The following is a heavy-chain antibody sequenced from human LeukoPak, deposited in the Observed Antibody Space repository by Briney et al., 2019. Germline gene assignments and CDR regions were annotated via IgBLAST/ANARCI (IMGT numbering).Heavy chain of an antibody. V-gene: IGHV4-34*01. CDR1: GGSFSGYY. CDR3: ARLSAGVMVRGAGYYYYMDV. Sequence: SETLSLTCAVYGGSFSGYYWSWLRQPPGKGLEWIGEINHSGSTNYNPSLKSRVTISVDPSKSQFSLKLSSVTAADTAVYYCARLSAGVMVRGAGYYYYMDVWGKGTTVTISS. D-gene: IGHD3-10*01. J-gene: IGHJ6*03. CDR2: INHSGST.